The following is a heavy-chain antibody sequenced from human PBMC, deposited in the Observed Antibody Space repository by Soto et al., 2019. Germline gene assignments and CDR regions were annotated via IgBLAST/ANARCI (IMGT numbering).Heavy chain of an antibody. J-gene: IGHJ4*02. D-gene: IGHD1-7*01. CDR2: IYYSGST. CDR3: ASFGGNYAFDY. Sequence: SETLSLTCTVSGGSISSYYWSRIRQPPGKGLEWIGYIYYSGSTNYNPSLKSRVSISVDTSKNQFSLKLSSVTSADTAVYYCASFGGNYAFDYWGQGSLVTVSS. CDR1: GGSISSYY. V-gene: IGHV4-59*01.